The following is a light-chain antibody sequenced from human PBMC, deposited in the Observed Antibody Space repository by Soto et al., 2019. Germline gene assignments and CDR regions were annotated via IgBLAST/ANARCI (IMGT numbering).Light chain of an antibody. J-gene: IGKJ2*01. CDR3: QQYNSYPHT. CDR1: QGIRNY. V-gene: IGKV1-16*01. Sequence: DIQMTQSPSSLSASVGDRITITCRASQGIRNYLAWFQQKPGKAPKSLISAASSLQSGVPSRSSGSGSGTDFKLTNNSLHPQDLATYYCQQYNSYPHTFGQGTKLEIK. CDR2: AAS.